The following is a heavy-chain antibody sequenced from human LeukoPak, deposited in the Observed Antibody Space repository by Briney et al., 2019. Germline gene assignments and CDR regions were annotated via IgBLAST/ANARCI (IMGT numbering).Heavy chain of an antibody. CDR3: ARDQWMVRGVIGSNSLDY. V-gene: IGHV3-21*01. CDR2: ISSSTSYI. Sequence: GGSLRLSCAASGFTFSSYSMNWVRQAPGKGLEWVSSISSSTSYIYYADSVKGRFTISRDNAKSSLYLQMNSLRAEDTAVYFCARDQWMVRGVIGSNSLDYWGQGTLVTVSS. CDR1: GFTFSSYS. D-gene: IGHD3-10*01. J-gene: IGHJ4*02.